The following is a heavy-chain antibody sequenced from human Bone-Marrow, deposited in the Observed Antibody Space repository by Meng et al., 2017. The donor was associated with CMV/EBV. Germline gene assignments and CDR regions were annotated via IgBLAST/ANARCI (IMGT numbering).Heavy chain of an antibody. CDR2: ISRSGGNI. Sequence: GESLKISCAASGFNFSDYCMRWIRQAPGKGLEWISYISRSGGNIYYADSVKGRFTISRDNAKKSLYLQMNSLRAEDTAVYYCARCSYYYDSTGYDDAFDIWGQGTMVSVSS. J-gene: IGHJ3*02. CDR3: ARCSYYYDSTGYDDAFDI. V-gene: IGHV3-11*01. D-gene: IGHD3-22*01. CDR1: GFNFSDYC.